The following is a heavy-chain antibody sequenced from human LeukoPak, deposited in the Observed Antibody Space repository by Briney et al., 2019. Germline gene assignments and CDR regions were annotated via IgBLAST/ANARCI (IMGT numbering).Heavy chain of an antibody. D-gene: IGHD3-10*01. CDR3: ARKGGRYYGSGSYSSNWFDP. J-gene: IGHJ5*02. CDR2: INHSGST. V-gene: IGHV4-34*01. CDR1: GGSFSGYY. Sequence: SETLSLTCAVYGGSFSGYYWSWIRRPPGKGLEWIGEINHSGSTNYNPSLKSRVTISVDTSKNQFSLKLSSVTAADTAVYYCARKGGRYYGSGSYSSNWFDPWGQGTLVTVSS.